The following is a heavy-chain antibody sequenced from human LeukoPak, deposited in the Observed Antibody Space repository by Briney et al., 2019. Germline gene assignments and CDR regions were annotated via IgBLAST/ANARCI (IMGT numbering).Heavy chain of an antibody. CDR3: ARAGPSSSWHQFDY. D-gene: IGHD6-13*01. J-gene: IGHJ4*02. CDR2: IYSGGRA. V-gene: IGHV3-66*01. CDR1: GFTVSRNY. Sequence: RGSLRLPCAASGFTVSRNYMSWVRQAPGKGLEWVSVIYSGGRAYYADSVKGRFTISRDNSKNTLYLQMNRLRAEDTAVYYCARAGPSSSWHQFDYWGQGTLVTVSS.